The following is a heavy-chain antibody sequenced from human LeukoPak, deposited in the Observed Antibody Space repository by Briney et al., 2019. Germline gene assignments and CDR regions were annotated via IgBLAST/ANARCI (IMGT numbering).Heavy chain of an antibody. CDR2: ISSAGDT. V-gene: IGHV3-13*01. D-gene: IGHD3-10*01. Sequence: GGSLRLSCVVSGFTVSNYDMHWVRQVTGKGLEWVSAISSAGDTYYPGSVKGRFTISRENAKNSLYLQINSLRAGDTAVYYCTRGSGRGVTWFDTWGQGTLDTVSS. CDR1: GFTVSNYD. J-gene: IGHJ5*02. CDR3: TRGSGRGVTWFDT.